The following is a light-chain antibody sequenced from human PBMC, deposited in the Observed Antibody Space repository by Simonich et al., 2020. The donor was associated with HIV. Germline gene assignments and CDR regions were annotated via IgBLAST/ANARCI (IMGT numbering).Light chain of an antibody. V-gene: IGKV3-20*01. J-gene: IGKJ3*01. Sequence: EIVLTQSPGTLSLSLGERATLSCRASPSVPSSYLAWYQQKPGQVPSLLIYGASSRATGIPDRFSGSGSGTDFNFTISRLGPEDFAVYYCQQYGSSPFTFGPGTKVDIK. CDR1: PSVPSSY. CDR2: GAS. CDR3: QQYGSSPFT.